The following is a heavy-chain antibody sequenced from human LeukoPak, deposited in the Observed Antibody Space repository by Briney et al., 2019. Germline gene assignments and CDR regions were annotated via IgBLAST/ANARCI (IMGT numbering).Heavy chain of an antibody. CDR1: GYTFTTYG. CDR2: ISAYNGNT. Sequence: ASVKLSRKSSGYTFTTYGISLVRQAPGQGLEWMGWISAYNGNTNYAQKLQGRVTMTTDTSTSTAYMELRSLRSDDTAVYYCARRVQTAGDILTGYPYYFDYWGQGTLVTVSS. CDR3: ARRVQTAGDILTGYPYYFDY. J-gene: IGHJ4*02. D-gene: IGHD3-9*01. V-gene: IGHV1-18*01.